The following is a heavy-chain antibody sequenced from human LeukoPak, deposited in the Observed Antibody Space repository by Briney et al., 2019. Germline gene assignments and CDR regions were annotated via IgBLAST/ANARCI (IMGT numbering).Heavy chain of an antibody. J-gene: IGHJ4*02. D-gene: IGHD6-13*01. CDR2: IYHSGST. CDR1: GGSISSSNW. V-gene: IGHV4-4*02. CDR3: ARALLPNRAAAAHY. Sequence: PSETLSLTCAVSGGSISSSNWWSWVRQPPGKGLEWIGEIYHSGSTYYNPSLKSRVTISVDRSKNQFSLKLSSVTAADTAVYYCARALLPNRAAAAHYWGQGTLVTVSS.